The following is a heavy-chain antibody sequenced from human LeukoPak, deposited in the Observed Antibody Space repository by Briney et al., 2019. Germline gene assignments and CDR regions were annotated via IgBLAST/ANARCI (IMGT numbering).Heavy chain of an antibody. Sequence: ASVKVSCKASGYTFTIFGIPWVPQAPGQGLEWMGWIHANNGNTNYAQNLQGRVTMTRDTSTSTAYMELRSLRSDDTAVYYCARGPIAAAGDYWGQGTLVTVSS. CDR1: GYTFTIFG. CDR2: IHANNGNT. D-gene: IGHD6-13*01. J-gene: IGHJ4*02. CDR3: ARGPIAAAGDY. V-gene: IGHV1-18*01.